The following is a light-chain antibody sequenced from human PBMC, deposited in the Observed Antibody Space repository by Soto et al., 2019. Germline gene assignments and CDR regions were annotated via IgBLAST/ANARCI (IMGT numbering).Light chain of an antibody. Sequence: EIALTQSPGTMSLSPGERATLSCRASQSVSNNYLAWYQQKPGQAPRLLIYGASNRATGIPDRFSGSGSGTDFTLTISRMAPEDFAVYYCQQYGSPGTFGQGTKVDIK. CDR3: QQYGSPGT. CDR2: GAS. J-gene: IGKJ1*01. V-gene: IGKV3-20*01. CDR1: QSVSNNY.